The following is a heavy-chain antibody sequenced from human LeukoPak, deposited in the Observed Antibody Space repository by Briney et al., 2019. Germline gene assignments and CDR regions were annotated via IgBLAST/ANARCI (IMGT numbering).Heavy chain of an antibody. J-gene: IGHJ4*02. CDR2: MNPNSGNT. CDR3: ARGASDSSVYYRHFDY. Sequence: GASVKVSCKASGYIFTSYDINWVRQATGQGLEWMGWMNPNSGNTGYAQKFQGRVGITRNTSVSTGYKELSSLRSEDTGLYYCARGASDSSVYYRHFDYWGQGTLVTVSS. CDR1: GYIFTSYD. V-gene: IGHV1-8*01. D-gene: IGHD3-22*01.